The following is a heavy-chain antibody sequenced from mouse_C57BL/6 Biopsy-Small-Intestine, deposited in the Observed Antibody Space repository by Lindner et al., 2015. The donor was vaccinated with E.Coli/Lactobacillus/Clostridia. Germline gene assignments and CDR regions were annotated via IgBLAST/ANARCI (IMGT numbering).Heavy chain of an antibody. CDR2: IFPEDVDT. CDR3: ARGTRLDF. CDR1: GYAFSSSW. V-gene: IGHV1-82*01. D-gene: IGHD3-3*01. Sequence: VQLQESGPALVKPGASVKISCKASGYAFSSSWMNWVKQRPGKGLEWIGRIFPEDVDTTYNGNFKGKATLTADKSSSTAYMQLSSLTSDDSAVYFCARGTRLDFWGQGTTLTVSS. J-gene: IGHJ2*01.